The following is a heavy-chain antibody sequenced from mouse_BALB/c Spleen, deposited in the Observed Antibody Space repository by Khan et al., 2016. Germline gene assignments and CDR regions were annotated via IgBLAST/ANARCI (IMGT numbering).Heavy chain of an antibody. D-gene: IGHD2-4*01. V-gene: IGHV8-12*01. CDR2: IYWDDDK. CDR1: GFSLSTSGMG. CDR3: ARSYYDYDYAMDY. J-gene: IGHJ4*01. Sequence: QVTLKESGPGILQPSQTLSLTCSFSGFSLSTSGMGVSWIRQPSGKGLEWLAHIYWDDDKRYNPSLQSRLTISKDTSSNPVFLKITSVDTSDTATYYCARSYYDYDYAMDYWSQGTSVTVSS.